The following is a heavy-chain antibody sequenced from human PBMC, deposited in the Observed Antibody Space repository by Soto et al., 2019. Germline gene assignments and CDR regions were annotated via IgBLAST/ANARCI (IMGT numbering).Heavy chain of an antibody. J-gene: IGHJ4*02. CDR1: GDSIDRSNYY. V-gene: IGHV4-39*01. CDR2: TYYNGNA. CDR3: ARHFVAVVIKGWGY. D-gene: IGHD3-22*01. Sequence: QLQLQESGPGVVKPSETLSLTCTVSGDSIDRSNYYWDWIRQPPGKGLEWIGTTYYNGNAYYNPSLKSRFTMSVDTSKNQFSLKLISVTAADTAVYYCARHFVAVVIKGWGYWGQGALVTVSS.